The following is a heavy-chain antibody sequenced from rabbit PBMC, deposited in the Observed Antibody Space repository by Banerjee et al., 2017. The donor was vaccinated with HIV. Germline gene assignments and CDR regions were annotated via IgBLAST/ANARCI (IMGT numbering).Heavy chain of an antibody. CDR2: IYAGSSGST. J-gene: IGHJ4*01. D-gene: IGHD4-1*01. CDR3: ARDLAGVIGWNFGL. V-gene: IGHV1S45*01. CDR1: GFSFSSSYW. Sequence: GGDLVKPEGSLTLTCTASGFSFSSSYWICWVRQAPGKGLEWIACIYAGSSGSTYYASWAKGRFTISKTSWTTVTLQMTSLTAADTATYFCARDLAGVIGWNFGLWGPGTLVTVS.